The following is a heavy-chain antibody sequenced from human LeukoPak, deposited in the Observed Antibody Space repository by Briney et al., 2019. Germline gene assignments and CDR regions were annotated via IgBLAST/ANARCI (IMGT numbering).Heavy chain of an antibody. CDR1: GGSISSSSYY. CDR3: ARVPPSRVPRGGNSPYFDY. CDR2: IYYSGST. V-gene: IGHV4-39*07. D-gene: IGHD4-23*01. Sequence: SETLSLTCTVSGGSISSSSYYWGWIRQPPGKGLEWIGSIYYSGSTNYNPSLKSRVTISVDTSKNQFSLKLSSVTAADTAVYYCARVPPSRVPRGGNSPYFDYWGQGTLVTVSS. J-gene: IGHJ4*02.